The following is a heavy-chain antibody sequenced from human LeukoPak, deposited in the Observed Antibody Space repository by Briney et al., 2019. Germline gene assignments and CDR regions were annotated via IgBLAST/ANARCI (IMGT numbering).Heavy chain of an antibody. J-gene: IGHJ5*02. CDR2: IYHSGST. CDR3: ARGIAAAVKYNWFDP. V-gene: IGHV4-38-2*02. CDR1: GYSISSGYY. D-gene: IGHD6-13*01. Sequence: SETLSLTCTVSGYSISSGYYWGWIRQPPGKGLEWIGSIYHSGSTYYNPSLKSRVTISVDTSKNQFSLKLSSVTAADTAVHYCARGIAAAVKYNWFDPWGQGTLVTVSS.